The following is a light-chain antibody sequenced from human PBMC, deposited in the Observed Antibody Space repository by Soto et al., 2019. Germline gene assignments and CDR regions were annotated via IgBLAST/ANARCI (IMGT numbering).Light chain of an antibody. J-gene: IGKJ3*01. CDR2: ATS. Sequence: EIVLTQSPGTLSLSPGERATLSCRASQSVSSNYLTWYQHKPGQAPRLLIYATSTRATGVPDRFSGSGSGTDFTLTISRLEPEDFVVYYCQQYGGSPPFTFGPGTKVD. CDR1: QSVSSNY. CDR3: QQYGGSPPFT. V-gene: IGKV3-20*01.